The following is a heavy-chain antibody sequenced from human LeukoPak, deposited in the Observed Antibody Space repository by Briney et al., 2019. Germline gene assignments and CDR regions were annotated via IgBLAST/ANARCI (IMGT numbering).Heavy chain of an antibody. D-gene: IGHD5-24*01. CDR2: ISETGGTI. V-gene: IGHV3-23*01. J-gene: IGHJ4*02. CDR3: AREMTIITYSFDS. Sequence: GGSLRLSCAPSGFTFSNYAMSWVRQAPGKGLEWVSAISETGGTIHYADSVRGRFTISRDNSKNTLYLQMNSLRAEDTAVYYCAREMTIITYSFDSWGRGTLVTVSS. CDR1: GFTFSNYA.